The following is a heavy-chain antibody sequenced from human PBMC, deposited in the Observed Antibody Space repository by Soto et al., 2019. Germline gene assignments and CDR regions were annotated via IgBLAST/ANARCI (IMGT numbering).Heavy chain of an antibody. D-gene: IGHD3-3*01. CDR1: GFTFSNAW. Sequence: PGGSLRLCCAASGFTFSNAWMNWVRQAPGKGLEWVGRIKSKTDGGTTDYAAAVKGRFTISRDDSKNTLYLQMNSLKTEDTAVYYCTTDRALTTFGVVIKCAYWPQATLVPASS. J-gene: IGHJ4*02. CDR3: TTDRALTTFGVVIKCAY. V-gene: IGHV3-15*07. CDR2: IKSKTDGGTT.